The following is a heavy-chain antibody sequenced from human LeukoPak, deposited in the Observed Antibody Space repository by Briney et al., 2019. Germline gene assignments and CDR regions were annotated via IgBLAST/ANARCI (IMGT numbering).Heavy chain of an antibody. V-gene: IGHV5-51*01. CDR2: IYPGDSDT. CDR3: ARRTITIFGVVNNWFDP. D-gene: IGHD3-3*01. Sequence: GESLKISCKGSGYSFTSYWIGWVRQMPGKGLEWMGIIYPGDSDTRYSPSFQGQVTISADKSISTAYLQWSSLKASDTAMYYCARRTITIFGVVNNWFDPWGQGTLVTVSS. CDR1: GYSFTSYW. J-gene: IGHJ5*02.